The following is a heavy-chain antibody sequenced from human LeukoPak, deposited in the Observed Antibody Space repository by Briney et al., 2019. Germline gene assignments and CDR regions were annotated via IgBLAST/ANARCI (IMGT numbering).Heavy chain of an antibody. CDR2: IYSGGST. CDR1: GFTVSSNY. CDR3: AKKSGGGEDIVVVVAYYFDY. D-gene: IGHD2-15*01. V-gene: IGHV3-66*01. Sequence: GGSLRLSCAASGFTVSSNYMSWVRQAPGKGLEWVSVIYSGGSTYYADSVKGRFTISRDNSKNTLYLQMNSLRAEDTAVYYCAKKSGGGEDIVVVVAYYFDYWGQGTLVTVSS. J-gene: IGHJ4*02.